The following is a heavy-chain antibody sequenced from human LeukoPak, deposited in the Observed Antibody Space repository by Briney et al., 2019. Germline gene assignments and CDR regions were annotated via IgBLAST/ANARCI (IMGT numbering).Heavy chain of an antibody. CDR3: ARDIRTYYDILTGQLDY. V-gene: IGHV3-21*01. CDR2: ISSSSSYI. J-gene: IGHJ4*02. Sequence: GGSLRLSYAASGFTFSSYSMNWVRQAPGKGLEWVSSISSSSSYIYYADSVKGRFTISRDNAKNSLYLQMNSLRAEDTAVYYCARDIRTYYDILTGQLDYWGQGTLVTVSS. CDR1: GFTFSSYS. D-gene: IGHD3-9*01.